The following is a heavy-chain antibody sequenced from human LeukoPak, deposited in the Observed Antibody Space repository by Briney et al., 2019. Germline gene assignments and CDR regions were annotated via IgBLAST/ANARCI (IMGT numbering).Heavy chain of an antibody. D-gene: IGHD5-12*01. CDR1: GFTFSSYA. CDR2: ISGSGGST. CDR3: AVHVDIVATTLDY. V-gene: IGHV3-23*01. Sequence: GRSLRLSCAASGFTFSSYAMSWVRQAPGKGLEWVSAISGSGGSTYYADSVKGRFTISRDNSKNTLYLQMNSLRAEDTAVYYCAVHVDIVATTLDYWGQGTLVTVSS. J-gene: IGHJ4*02.